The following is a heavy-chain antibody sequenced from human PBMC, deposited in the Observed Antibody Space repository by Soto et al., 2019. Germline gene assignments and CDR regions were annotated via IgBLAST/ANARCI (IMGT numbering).Heavy chain of an antibody. J-gene: IGHJ6*03. D-gene: IGHD3-3*01. CDR3: ARGASGWGYDFWSGPYYYYMDV. CDR2: IYYSGST. CDR1: GGSISSYY. Sequence: SETLSLTCTVSGGSISSYYWSWIRQPPGKGLEWIGYIYYSGSTNYNPSLKSRVTISVDTSKNQFPLKLSSVTAADTAVYYCARGASGWGYDFWSGPYYYYMDVWGKGTTVTVSS. V-gene: IGHV4-59*01.